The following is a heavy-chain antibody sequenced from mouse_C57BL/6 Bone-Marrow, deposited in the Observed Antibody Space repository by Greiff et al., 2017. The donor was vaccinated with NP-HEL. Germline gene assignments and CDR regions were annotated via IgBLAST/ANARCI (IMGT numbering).Heavy chain of an antibody. D-gene: IGHD1-1*01. Sequence: QVQLQQSGAELARPGASVKMSCKASGYTFTSYTMHWVKQRPGQGLEWIGYISPSSGYTKYNQKFKDKATLTADKSSSTAYMQLSSLTSEDSAVYYCASPIYYGSSLDYWGQGTTLTVSS. V-gene: IGHV1-4*01. CDR2: ISPSSGYT. CDR1: GYTFTSYT. J-gene: IGHJ2*01. CDR3: ASPIYYGSSLDY.